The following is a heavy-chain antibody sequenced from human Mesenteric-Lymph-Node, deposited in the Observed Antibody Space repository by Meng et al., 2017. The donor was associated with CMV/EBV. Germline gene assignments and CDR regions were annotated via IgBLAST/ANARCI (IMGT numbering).Heavy chain of an antibody. CDR1: GYTFTDYY. V-gene: IGHV1-2*02. CDR3: AREAPTRHWFDP. CDR2: INPNSGGT. Sequence: ASVKVSCKASGYTFTDYYMHWVRQAPGQGLEWMGWINPNSGGTNYAQKFQGRVTMTRDTSISTAYMELTRLRSDDTAVYYCAREAPTRHWFDPWGQGTLVTVSS. J-gene: IGHJ5*02.